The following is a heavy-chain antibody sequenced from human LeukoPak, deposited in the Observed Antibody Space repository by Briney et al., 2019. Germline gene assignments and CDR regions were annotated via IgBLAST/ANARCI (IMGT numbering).Heavy chain of an antibody. D-gene: IGHD3-9*01. CDR1: GYNFTSVG. Sequence: ASLKVSRTLSGYNFTSVGISCVRQAPGQGLEWLAWINPYNGDTNYVQTLQGRLAITRDTSTSTAYLDLRSLRSDDTAVYYCAKHFTGYPSDAFDIWGQGTMVTVSS. CDR3: AKHFTGYPSDAFDI. V-gene: IGHV1-18*01. J-gene: IGHJ3*02. CDR2: INPYNGDT.